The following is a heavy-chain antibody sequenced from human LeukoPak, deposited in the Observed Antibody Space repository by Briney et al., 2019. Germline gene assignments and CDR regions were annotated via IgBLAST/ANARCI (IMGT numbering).Heavy chain of an antibody. V-gene: IGHV3-74*01. Sequence: GGSLRLSCAASRLTFSSYWMHWVRQAPGRGLVWVSRINSDGSSTSYADSVKGRFTISRDNAKNTLYLQMNSLRAGDTAVYYCARVAGYYPYFDYWGQGTLVTVSS. J-gene: IGHJ4*02. D-gene: IGHD3-10*01. CDR2: INSDGSST. CDR3: ARVAGYYPYFDY. CDR1: RLTFSSYW.